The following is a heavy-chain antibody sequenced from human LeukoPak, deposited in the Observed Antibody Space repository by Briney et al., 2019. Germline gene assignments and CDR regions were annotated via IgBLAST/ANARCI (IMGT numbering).Heavy chain of an antibody. CDR3: AKEIWPTVTTPGRTYFDY. CDR2: INWNGGST. D-gene: IGHD4-17*01. J-gene: IGHJ4*02. CDR1: GFAFDDYG. Sequence: PGGSLRLSCAASGFAFDDYGMSWVRQAPGGGLEWVSGINWNGGSTGYADFVKGRFTISRDNAKNSLYLQMSSLRAEDTAVYSCAKEIWPTVTTPGRTYFDYWGQGALVTVSS. V-gene: IGHV3-20*04.